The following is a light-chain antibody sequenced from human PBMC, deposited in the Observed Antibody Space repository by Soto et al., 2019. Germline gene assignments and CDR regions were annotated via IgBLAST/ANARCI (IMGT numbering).Light chain of an antibody. CDR3: QQYNIYPIT. CDR2: AAS. V-gene: IGKV1D-16*01. Sequence: DVQMTQSPSSLSASVGDRVTITCRASQDINSYLAWYQQKPGNAPKSLIYAASSLQTGVPSRFSGSESGTDFTLTINNLQPEDSATYYCQQYNIYPITFGGGNKVEIK. J-gene: IGKJ4*01. CDR1: QDINSY.